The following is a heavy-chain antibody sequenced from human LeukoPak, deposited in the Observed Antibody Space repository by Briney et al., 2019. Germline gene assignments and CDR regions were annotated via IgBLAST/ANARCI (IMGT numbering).Heavy chain of an antibody. J-gene: IGHJ4*02. CDR3: ARASTRPGTTYYFDY. D-gene: IGHD4-17*01. V-gene: IGHV3-7*01. CDR2: INQDESEK. Sequence: GGSLRLSCVAPGFTFKYWISWVRQAPGKGLEWVANINQDESEKYYVDSVKGRFTVSRDNAKNSLFLQMNSLSAEDTAVYHCARASTRPGTTYYFDYWGQGTLVTVSS. CDR1: GFTFKYW.